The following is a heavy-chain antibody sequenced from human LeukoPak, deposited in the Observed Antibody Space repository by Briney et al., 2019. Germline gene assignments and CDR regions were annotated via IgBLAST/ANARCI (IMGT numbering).Heavy chain of an antibody. V-gene: IGHV4-4*02. CDR2: IYHSGST. Sequence: SGTLSLTCAVSGGSISSSNWWSWVRQPPGKGVEWIGEIYHSGSTNYNPSLKSRVTISVDKSKNQFSLKLSSVTTAATAVYYCARGGGYSYGYPFVYWGQGTLVTVSS. D-gene: IGHD5-18*01. CDR1: GGSISSSNW. J-gene: IGHJ4*02. CDR3: ARGGGYSYGYPFVY.